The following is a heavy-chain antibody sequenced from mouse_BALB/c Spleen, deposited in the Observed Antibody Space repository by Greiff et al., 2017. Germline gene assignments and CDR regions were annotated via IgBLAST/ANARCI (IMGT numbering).Heavy chain of an antibody. J-gene: IGHJ4*01. CDR2: IDPFNGGT. CDR1: GYSFTSYY. D-gene: IGHD1-1*01. CDR3: ARSYYGSSEDYAMDY. V-gene: IGHV1S135*01. Sequence: VQLQQSGPELMKPGASVKISCKASGYSFTSYYMHWVKQSHGKSLEWIGYIDPFNGGTSYNQKFKGKATLTVDKSSSTAYMHLSSLTSEDSAVYYCARSYYGSSEDYAMDYWGQGTSVTVSS.